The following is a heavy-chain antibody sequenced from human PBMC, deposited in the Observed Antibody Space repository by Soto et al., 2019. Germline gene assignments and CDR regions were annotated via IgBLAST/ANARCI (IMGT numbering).Heavy chain of an antibody. Sequence: EVQLVESGGGLVKPGGSLRLSCAASGFTFSNAWMSWVRQAPGKGLEWVGRIKSKTDGGTTDYAAPVKGRLTISRDDSENTLYLQMNSLKTEDTAVYYCTTAIPFGVGKNYFDYWGQGTLVTVSS. CDR1: GFTFSNAW. CDR3: TTAIPFGVGKNYFDY. CDR2: IKSKTDGGTT. V-gene: IGHV3-15*01. D-gene: IGHD3-3*01. J-gene: IGHJ4*02.